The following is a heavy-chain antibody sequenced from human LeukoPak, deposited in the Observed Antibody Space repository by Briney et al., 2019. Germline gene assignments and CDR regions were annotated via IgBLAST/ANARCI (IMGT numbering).Heavy chain of an antibody. D-gene: IGHD3-10*01. CDR2: ISGGGHYI. Sequence: RSGGSLRLSCTASGFTFSDYKMNWVRQAPGKGLEWISYISGGGHYIYYAHSVRGRFTISRDNAKNSLYLQMNSLRADDTAVYYCARSGIGHYVMDVWGQGTTVTVSS. V-gene: IGHV3-21*01. CDR3: ARSGIGHYVMDV. J-gene: IGHJ6*02. CDR1: GFTFSDYK.